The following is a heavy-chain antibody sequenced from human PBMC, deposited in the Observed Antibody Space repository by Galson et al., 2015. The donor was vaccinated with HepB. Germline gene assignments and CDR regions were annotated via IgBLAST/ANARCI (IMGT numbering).Heavy chain of an antibody. CDR2: IIPILGIA. CDR3: ARGPRDIVVVVAANKGWNWFDP. J-gene: IGHJ5*02. D-gene: IGHD2-15*01. CDR1: GGTFSSYT. V-gene: IGHV1-69*02. Sequence: SVKVSCKASGGTFSSYTISWVRQAPGQGLEWMGRIIPILGIANYAQKFQGRVTITADKSTSTAYMELSSLRSEDTAVYYCARGPRDIVVVVAANKGWNWFDPWGQGTLVTVSS.